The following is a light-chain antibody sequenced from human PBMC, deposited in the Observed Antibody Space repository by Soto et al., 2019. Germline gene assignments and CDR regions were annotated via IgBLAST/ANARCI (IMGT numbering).Light chain of an antibody. Sequence: EIVLTQSPGTLSLSPGERATLSCRARQSVSGSYLAWYQQKPGQSPRLLIYDASSRATGIPDRFSGSGSGTDFTLTISRLEHEDFAVYYCQQYATRPWTFGQGTKVESK. CDR3: QQYATRPWT. CDR1: QSVSGSY. J-gene: IGKJ1*01. V-gene: IGKV3-20*01. CDR2: DAS.